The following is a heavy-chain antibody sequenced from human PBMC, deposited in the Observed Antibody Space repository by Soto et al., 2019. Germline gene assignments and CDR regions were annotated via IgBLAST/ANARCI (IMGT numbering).Heavy chain of an antibody. D-gene: IGHD5-18*01. V-gene: IGHV1-18*01. J-gene: IGHJ4*02. CDR2: ITTYNGNT. Sequence: ASVKVSCKASGYIFNTYGISWVRQSPGQGLELMGRITTYNGNTNYAQKLQGRVTMSTDTSTSTVYMELKSLTSDDTAVYYCARDPRGYNYGDFDSWGQGSLVTVSS. CDR1: GYIFNTYG. CDR3: ARDPRGYNYGDFDS.